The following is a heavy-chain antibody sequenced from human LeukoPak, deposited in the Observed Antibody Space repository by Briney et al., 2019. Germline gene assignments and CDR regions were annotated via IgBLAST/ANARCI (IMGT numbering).Heavy chain of an antibody. Sequence: GGSLRLSCAASGFAFRTFAMDWVRQAPGKGLEWVAAIWFDGTEGPDKNYADSVRGRFLISRDDSKNTLFLQMNNLRAEDTAVYYCAKEAGSGWRYFDNWGQGTLVTVSS. V-gene: IGHV3-33*06. J-gene: IGHJ4*02. CDR2: IWFDGTEGPDK. D-gene: IGHD6-19*01. CDR3: AKEAGSGWRYFDN. CDR1: GFAFRTFA.